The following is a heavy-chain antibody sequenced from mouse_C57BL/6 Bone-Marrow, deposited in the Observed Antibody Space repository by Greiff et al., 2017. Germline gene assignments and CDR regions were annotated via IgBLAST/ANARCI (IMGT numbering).Heavy chain of an antibody. J-gene: IGHJ3*01. CDR1: GYTFTSYG. CDR2: IYPRSGNT. D-gene: IGHD2-4*01. Sequence: VLLQQSGADLARPGASVKLSCKASGYTFTSYGISWVKQRTGQGLEWIGEIYPRSGNTYYNEKFKGKATLTADKSSSTAYMELRSLTSEDSAVYFCARGGYDYDGFAYWGQGTLVTVSA. CDR3: ARGGYDYDGFAY. V-gene: IGHV1-81*01.